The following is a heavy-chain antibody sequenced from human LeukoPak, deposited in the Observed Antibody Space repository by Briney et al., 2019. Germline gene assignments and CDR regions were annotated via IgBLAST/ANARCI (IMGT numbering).Heavy chain of an antibody. J-gene: IGHJ4*02. CDR2: IRYDGRNK. Sequence: GGSLRLSCAASGFSFSSYWMTWVRQAPGKGLEWVAFIRYDGRNKYYGDSVKGRFTISRDNSKNTLYLQMNNLRAEDTAVYYCAKIFDILPWCPESWGQGTLVTVSS. D-gene: IGHD3-9*01. V-gene: IGHV3-30*02. CDR3: AKIFDILPWCPES. CDR1: GFSFSSYW.